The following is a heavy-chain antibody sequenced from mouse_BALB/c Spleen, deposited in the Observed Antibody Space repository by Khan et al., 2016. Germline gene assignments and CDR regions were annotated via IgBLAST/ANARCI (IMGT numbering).Heavy chain of an antibody. CDR2: IYPGDGGT. CDR3: AREGYGYDTSAY. CDR1: GYAFSSDW. D-gene: IGHD2-2*01. V-gene: IGHV1-80*01. J-gene: IGHJ3*01. Sequence: QVQLQQSGAELVRPGSSVKISCKASGYAFSSDWMNWVKQRPGQDLEWIGQIYPGDGGTNYKGKCTGKATLTADKSSSTAYMQLSSLTSEHSAVYCFAREGYGYDTSAYWGQGTLVTVSA.